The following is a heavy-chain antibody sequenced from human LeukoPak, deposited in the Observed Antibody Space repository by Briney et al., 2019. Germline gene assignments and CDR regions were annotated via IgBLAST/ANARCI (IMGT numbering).Heavy chain of an antibody. CDR2: IKSKTGGGTA. V-gene: IGHV3-15*01. D-gene: IGHD2-2*01. CDR3: TTDGCSSSSCYFDY. CDR1: GFTFSNAW. J-gene: IGHJ4*02. Sequence: PGGSLRLSCAASGFTFSNAWMSWVRQAPGKGLEWVGRIKSKTGGGTADYAAPVKGRFTISRDDSKNTLYLQMNSQKTEDTAVYYCTTDGCSSSSCYFDYWGQGTLVTVSS.